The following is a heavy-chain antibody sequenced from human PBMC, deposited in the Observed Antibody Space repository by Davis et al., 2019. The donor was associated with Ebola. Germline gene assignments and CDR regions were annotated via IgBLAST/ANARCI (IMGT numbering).Heavy chain of an antibody. CDR2: IYYSGST. D-gene: IGHD3-10*01. CDR1: GGSFSGYY. V-gene: IGHV4-59*12. J-gene: IGHJ4*02. CDR3: SRGVTDQN. Sequence: SETLSLTCAVYGGSFSGYYWSWIRQPPGKGLEWIGYIYYSGSTNYNPSLKSRVTISVDTSKNQFSLKLNSVTAADTAVYYCSRGVTDQNWGQGTLVTVSS.